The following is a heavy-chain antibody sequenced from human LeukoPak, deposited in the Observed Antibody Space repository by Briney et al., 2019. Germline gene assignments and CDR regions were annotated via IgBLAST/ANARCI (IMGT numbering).Heavy chain of an antibody. J-gene: IGHJ6*02. V-gene: IGHV3-74*01. CDR3: ARDDDYGMDV. CDR1: GFTFSSYW. Sequence: GGSLRLSCAASGFTFSSYWMHWVRQAPGKGLVWVLRINSDGSSTSYADSVKGRFTISRDNAKNTLYLQMNSLRAEDTAVYYCARDDDYGMDVWGQGTTVTVSS. CDR2: INSDGSST.